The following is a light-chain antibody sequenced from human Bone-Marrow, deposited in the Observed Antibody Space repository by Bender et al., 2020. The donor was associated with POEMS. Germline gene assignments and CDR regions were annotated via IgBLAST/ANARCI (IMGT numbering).Light chain of an antibody. Sequence: QSVLTQPPSASGTPGQRVTISCSGSSSNIGTNPVNWYQQLPGTAPKLLIYINNQRPSGVPDRFSGSKSGTSASLAISGRQSEEEAEYDCAAREDSLNVWVFGGGTKLTVL. V-gene: IGLV1-44*01. CDR3: AAREDSLNVWV. J-gene: IGLJ3*02. CDR2: INN. CDR1: SSNIGTNP.